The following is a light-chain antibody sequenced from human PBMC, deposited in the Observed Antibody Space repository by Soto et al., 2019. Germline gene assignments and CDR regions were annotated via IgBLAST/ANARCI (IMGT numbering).Light chain of an antibody. V-gene: IGKV3-15*01. CDR3: QQYNNWPP. J-gene: IGKJ1*01. CDR2: GAS. Sequence: IVMTHSPATLSVSPGERATLSCRASQSVSSNLAWYQQKPGQAPRLLIYGASTRATGIPARFSGSGSGTEFTLTISSLQSEDFAVYYCQQYNNWPPFGQGTKVDI. CDR1: QSVSSN.